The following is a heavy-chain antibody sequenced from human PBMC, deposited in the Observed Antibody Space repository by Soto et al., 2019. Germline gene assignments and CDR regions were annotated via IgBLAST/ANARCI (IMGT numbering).Heavy chain of an antibody. J-gene: IGHJ4*02. D-gene: IGHD1-26*01. CDR3: ARASGSNIHFDY. Sequence: EVQLVESGGGLVQPGGSLRLSCAASGLTFSSYWMHWVRQAPGKGLVWVSRVNTDGSSTNYAHSVKGRFTISRDNTKNTLYLQMNSLRVEDTAVYYCARASGSNIHFDYWGQGTLVTVSS. CDR1: GLTFSSYW. V-gene: IGHV3-74*01. CDR2: VNTDGSST.